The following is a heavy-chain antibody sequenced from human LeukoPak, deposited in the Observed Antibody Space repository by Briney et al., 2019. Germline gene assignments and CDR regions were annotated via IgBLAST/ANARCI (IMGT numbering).Heavy chain of an antibody. CDR2: INPNSGGT. CDR1: GYTFTGYY. CDR3: ATSPYYYDSSGYYDY. V-gene: IGHV1-2*02. D-gene: IGHD3-22*01. J-gene: IGHJ4*02. Sequence: ASVKVSCKASGYTFTGYYMHWVRQAPGQGLEWMGWINPNSGGTNYALKFQGRVTMTRDTSISTAYMELSRLRSDDTAVYYYATSPYYYDSSGYYDYWGQGTLVTVSS.